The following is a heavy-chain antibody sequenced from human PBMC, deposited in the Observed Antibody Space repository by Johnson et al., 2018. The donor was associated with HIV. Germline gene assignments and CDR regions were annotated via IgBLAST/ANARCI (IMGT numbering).Heavy chain of an antibody. CDR2: IKTDGRGT. CDR3: VRGLDI. Sequence: VQLVESGGGLVQPGGSLKLSCAASGFTFSDHWMYWVRQAPGKGLVWVSRIKTDGRGTNYADSVRGRFTISRDDAKNTLYLQMNSRRAEDTAVYYCVRGLDIWGQGTEVTVSS. V-gene: IGHV3-74*01. CDR1: GFTFSDHW. J-gene: IGHJ3*02.